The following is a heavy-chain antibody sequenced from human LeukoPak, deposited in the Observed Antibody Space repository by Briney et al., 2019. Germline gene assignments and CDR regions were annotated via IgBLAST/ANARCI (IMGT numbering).Heavy chain of an antibody. CDR2: IKQDGSEK. J-gene: IGHJ4*02. Sequence: PGGSLRLSCAASGFTFSNVWMSWVRQAPGKGLEWVANIKQDGSEKNYVDSVKGRFTISRDNAKNSLYLQMNSLRAEDTAVYYCAKGREFTMIVVVPDYWGQGTLVTVSS. V-gene: IGHV3-7*03. D-gene: IGHD3-22*01. CDR3: AKGREFTMIVVVPDY. CDR1: GFTFSNVW.